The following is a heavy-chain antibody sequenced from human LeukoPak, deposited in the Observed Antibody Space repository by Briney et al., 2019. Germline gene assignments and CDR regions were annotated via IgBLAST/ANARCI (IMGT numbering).Heavy chain of an antibody. Sequence: ASVKVSCKASGYTFTRFGISWVRQAPGQGLEWMGWISPYNGNINYAQNIQGRVTMTTDTSTGTAYMELRSLRFEDTAVYYCARLISLTTPPYFYYDMDVWGQGTTVIVSS. CDR2: ISPYNGNI. CDR1: GYTFTRFG. D-gene: IGHD1-1*01. V-gene: IGHV1-18*01. J-gene: IGHJ6*02. CDR3: ARLISLTTPPYFYYDMDV.